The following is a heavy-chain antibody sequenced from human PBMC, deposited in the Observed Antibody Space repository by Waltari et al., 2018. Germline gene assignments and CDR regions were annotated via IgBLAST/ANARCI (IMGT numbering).Heavy chain of an antibody. CDR3: ATYYDSSAYYLVHDGFDI. CDR1: GYTFSAYY. D-gene: IGHD3-22*01. Sequence: QVQLVQSGAEVKKPGASVKVSCKASGYTFSAYYMHWVRQAPGQGLEWMGRINPNTGATRHPQKFQGRLTMTRDPSITTGYMELSRLTSDDTAIYYCATYYDSSAYYLVHDGFDIWGQGTLSTVSS. CDR2: INPNTGAT. J-gene: IGHJ3*02. V-gene: IGHV1-2*06.